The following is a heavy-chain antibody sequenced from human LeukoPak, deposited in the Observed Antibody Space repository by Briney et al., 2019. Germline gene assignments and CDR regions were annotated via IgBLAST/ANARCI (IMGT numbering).Heavy chain of an antibody. Sequence: GRSLRLSCAASGFTFNHYAMHWVRQAPAKGLEWVSGISWNRDTVDYADSVKGRFTISRDNAKNSLYLQMNSLRAEDTALYYCARDYKYAFDNWGQGTLVTVSS. CDR1: GFTFNHYA. CDR2: ISWNRDTV. V-gene: IGHV3-9*01. D-gene: IGHD5-24*01. CDR3: ARDYKYAFDN. J-gene: IGHJ4*02.